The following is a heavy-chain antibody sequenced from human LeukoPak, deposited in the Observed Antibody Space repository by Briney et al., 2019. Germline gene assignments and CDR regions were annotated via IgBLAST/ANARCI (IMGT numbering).Heavy chain of an antibody. D-gene: IGHD3-22*01. CDR1: GYSISSGHY. CDR2: IYHSGST. Sequence: NPSETLSLTCTVSGYSISSGHYWGWIRHPPGKGLEWIGNIYHSGSTYYNPSLKSRVTISVDTSKNQFSLKLSSVTAADTAVYYCARGSGYYRPRGVDYWGQGTLVTVSS. CDR3: ARGSGYYRPRGVDY. J-gene: IGHJ4*02. V-gene: IGHV4-38-2*02.